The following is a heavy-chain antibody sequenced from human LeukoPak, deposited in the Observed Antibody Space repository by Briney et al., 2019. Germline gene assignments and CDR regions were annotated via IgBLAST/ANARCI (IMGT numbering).Heavy chain of an antibody. CDR2: IKEDGSEK. CDR1: GFTFSTYW. D-gene: IGHD3-22*01. Sequence: GGSLRLSCAASGFTFSTYWKNWVRQAPGKGLEWVANIKEDGSEKDYVDSVKGRFTISRDNAKNSLYLQMNSLRAEDTAVYYCARVAYYDSSGYLGGINYYYYYMDVWGKGTTVTVSS. V-gene: IGHV3-7*01. J-gene: IGHJ6*03. CDR3: ARVAYYDSSGYLGGINYYYYYMDV.